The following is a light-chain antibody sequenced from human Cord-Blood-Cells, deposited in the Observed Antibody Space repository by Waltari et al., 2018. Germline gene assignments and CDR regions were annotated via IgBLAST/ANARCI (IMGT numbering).Light chain of an antibody. V-gene: IGLV2-14*01. CDR2: DVS. J-gene: IGLJ2*01. CDR1: SSDVGGYNY. Sequence: QSALTQPASVSGSPGQSITISCTGTSSDVGGYNYVSWYQQHPGKAPKLMIYDVSNRPPGVSNRFPGSKSGNTASLTISGLQAEDEADYYCSSYTSNVVFGGGTKLTVL. CDR3: SSYTSNVV.